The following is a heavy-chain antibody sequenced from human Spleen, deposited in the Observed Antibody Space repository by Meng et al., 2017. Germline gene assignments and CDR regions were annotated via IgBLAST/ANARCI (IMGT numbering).Heavy chain of an antibody. CDR3: ARDTSHYNGASGWFDP. CDR1: GFTLSSYS. Sequence: EVQLVESGGGLVRPGGSLRLSCAASGFTLSSYSMNWVRQAPGKGLEWVSSISGSSTHIYYADSVRGRFTISRDNSKNMVYLHMSGLRAEDTAVYYCARDTSHYNGASGWFDPWGQGTLVTVSS. J-gene: IGHJ5*02. V-gene: IGHV3-21*01. D-gene: IGHD2-2*01. CDR2: ISGSSTHI.